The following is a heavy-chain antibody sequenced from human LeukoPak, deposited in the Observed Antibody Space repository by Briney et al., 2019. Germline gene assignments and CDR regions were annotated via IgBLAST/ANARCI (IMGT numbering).Heavy chain of an antibody. Sequence: GASVNVSCKASGYTFTGYYMHWVRQAPGQGLEWMGWINPNSGGTNYAQKFQGRVTMTRDTSISTAYMELSRLRSDDTAVYYCTTVRYYYYGMDVWGQGTTVTVSS. D-gene: IGHD2-8*01. V-gene: IGHV1-2*02. CDR3: TTVRYYYYGMDV. J-gene: IGHJ6*02. CDR2: INPNSGGT. CDR1: GYTFTGYY.